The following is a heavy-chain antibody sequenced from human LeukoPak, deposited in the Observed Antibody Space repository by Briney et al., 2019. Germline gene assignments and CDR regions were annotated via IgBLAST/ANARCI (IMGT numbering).Heavy chain of an antibody. J-gene: IGHJ1*01. Sequence: QPGGSLRLSCAASGFTFSSYGMHWVRQAPGKGLEWVAFIRYDGSNKYYADSVKGRFTISRDNSKNTLYLQMNSLRAEDTAVYYCAKASNRALGRERAAADSGGEYFQHWGQGTLVTVSS. CDR3: AKASNRALGRERAAADSGGEYFQH. CDR1: GFTFSSYG. CDR2: IRYDGSNK. V-gene: IGHV3-30*02. D-gene: IGHD6-13*01.